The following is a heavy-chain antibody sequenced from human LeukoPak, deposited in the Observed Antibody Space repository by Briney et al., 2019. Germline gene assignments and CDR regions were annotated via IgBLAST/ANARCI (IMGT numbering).Heavy chain of an antibody. CDR2: IHRSRSP. CDR3: AREILGGFNPGAY. Sequence: PSETLSLTCTVSLDSTTSNFWSWVRHHPGKGLEWIGEIHRSRSPNYNPSLQSRITISIDRSRNQIALELSSLTAADTAVYYCAREILGGFNPGAYWGQGTLVTVSS. V-gene: IGHV4-4*02. CDR1: LDSTTSNF. J-gene: IGHJ4*02. D-gene: IGHD1-14*01.